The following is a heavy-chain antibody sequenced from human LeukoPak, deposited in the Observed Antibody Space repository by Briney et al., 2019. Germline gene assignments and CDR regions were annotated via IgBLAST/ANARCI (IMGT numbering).Heavy chain of an antibody. D-gene: IGHD3-22*01. CDR3: ARVGFYHSGRYNPDY. Sequence: GGSLTLSCAASGFTFSTYWMTWLPQAPGKGREGVANINQDGSERPYVDSVKGRFTISRDNAKNSLYLQMNSLRAEDTAVYYCARVGFYHSGRYNPDYWGQGTVVAVSA. CDR1: GFTFSTYW. V-gene: IGHV3-7*01. J-gene: IGHJ4*02. CDR2: INQDGSER.